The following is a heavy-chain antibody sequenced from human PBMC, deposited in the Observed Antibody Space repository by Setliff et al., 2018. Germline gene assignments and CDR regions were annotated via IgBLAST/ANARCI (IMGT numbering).Heavy chain of an antibody. J-gene: IGHJ4*02. Sequence: PSETLSLTCAVSGGSISSSNWWSWVRQPPGKGLEWIGEIYHSGSTNYNPSLKSRVTISVDTSKNQFSLKLSSVTAADTAVYYCARDNYPLYYDYWGLGTLVTVSS. CDR1: GGSISSSNW. V-gene: IGHV4-4*02. CDR3: ARDNYPLYYDY. D-gene: IGHD3-10*01. CDR2: IYHSGST.